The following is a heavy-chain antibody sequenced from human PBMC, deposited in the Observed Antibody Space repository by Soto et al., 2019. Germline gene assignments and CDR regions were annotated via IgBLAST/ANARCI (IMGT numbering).Heavy chain of an antibody. Sequence: PSETLSLTCAVSGYSISSGYYWGWIRQPPGKGLEWIGSIYHSGSTHYNPSLKSRVTISVDTSKNQFSLKLSSVTAADTAVYYCARGRTMGFLEWLPSLGMDVWGQGTTVTVSS. CDR2: IYHSGST. J-gene: IGHJ6*02. D-gene: IGHD3-3*01. CDR1: GYSISSGYY. CDR3: ARGRTMGFLEWLPSLGMDV. V-gene: IGHV4-38-2*01.